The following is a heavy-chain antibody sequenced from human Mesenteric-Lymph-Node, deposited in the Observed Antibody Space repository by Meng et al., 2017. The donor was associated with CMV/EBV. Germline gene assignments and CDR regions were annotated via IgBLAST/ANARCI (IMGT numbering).Heavy chain of an antibody. Sequence: SETLSLTCAVYGGSFSGYYWSWIRQPPGKGLEWIGEINHSGSTNYNPSLKSRVTISVDTSKNQFSLKLSSVTAADTAVYYCARVYVDTAMGLYYYYGMDVWGQGTTVTVSS. V-gene: IGHV4-34*01. CDR3: ARVYVDTAMGLYYYYGMDV. J-gene: IGHJ6*02. CDR2: INHSGST. CDR1: GGSFSGYY. D-gene: IGHD5-18*01.